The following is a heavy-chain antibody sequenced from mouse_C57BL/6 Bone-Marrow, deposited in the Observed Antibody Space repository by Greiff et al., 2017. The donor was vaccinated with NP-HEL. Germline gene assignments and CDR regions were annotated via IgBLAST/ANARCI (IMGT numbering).Heavy chain of an antibody. D-gene: IGHD6-1*01. CDR1: GFTFSSYA. J-gene: IGHJ4*01. CDR2: ISDGGSYT. CDR3: ASPPLAMDY. V-gene: IGHV5-4*03. Sequence: EVKVEESGGGLVKPGGSLKLSCAASGFTFSSYAMSWVRQTPEKRLEWVATISDGGSYTYYPDNVKGRFTISRDNAKNNLYLQMSHLKSEDTAMYYCASPPLAMDYWGQGTSVTVSS.